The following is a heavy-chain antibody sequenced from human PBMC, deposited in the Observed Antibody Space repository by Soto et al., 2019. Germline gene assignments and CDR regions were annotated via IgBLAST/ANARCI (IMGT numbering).Heavy chain of an antibody. CDR1: GYTLTELS. CDR2: FDPEDGET. CDR3: ETATRADMIVVVTVRVWAFDI. D-gene: IGHD3-22*01. V-gene: IGHV1-24*01. Sequence: QVQLVQSGAEVKNPGASVKVSCKVSGYTLTELSMHWVRQAPGKGLEWMGGFDPEDGETIYAQKVQGRVTMTEDTSTDTAYMELSSLRSEDTAVYYCETATRADMIVVVTVRVWAFDIWGQGTMVTVSS. J-gene: IGHJ3*02.